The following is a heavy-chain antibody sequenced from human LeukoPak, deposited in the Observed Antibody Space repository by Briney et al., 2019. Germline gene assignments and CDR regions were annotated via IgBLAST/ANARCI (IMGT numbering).Heavy chain of an antibody. J-gene: IGHJ4*02. D-gene: IGHD6-13*01. Sequence: SVKVSCKASGGTFSSYAISWVRQAPGQGLEWMGGIIPIFGTANYAQKFQGRVTITADKSTSTAYMELSSLRSEDTAVYYCARDYSEQLVLSYWGQGTLVTVSS. V-gene: IGHV1-69*06. CDR3: ARDYSEQLVLSY. CDR2: IIPIFGTA. CDR1: GGTFSSYA.